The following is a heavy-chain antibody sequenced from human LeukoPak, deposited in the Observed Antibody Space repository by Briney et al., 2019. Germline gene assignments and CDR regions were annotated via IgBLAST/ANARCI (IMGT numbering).Heavy chain of an antibody. CDR1: GFTFSSYA. CDR2: IRSKANSYAT. Sequence: GGSLRLSCAASGFTFSSYAMHWVRQASGKGLEWVGRIRSKANSYATAYAASVKGRFTISRDDSKNTAYLQMNSLKTEDTAVYYCTSRRDDLDYWGQGTLVTVSS. CDR3: TSRRDDLDY. J-gene: IGHJ4*02. V-gene: IGHV3-73*01.